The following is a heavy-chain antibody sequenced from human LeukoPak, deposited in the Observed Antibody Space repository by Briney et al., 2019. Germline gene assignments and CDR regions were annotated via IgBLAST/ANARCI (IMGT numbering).Heavy chain of an antibody. CDR1: GGTFSSYA. Sequence: ASVTVSCTASGGTFSSYAISWVRQAPGQGLEWMGWINSNTGNPTYAQGFTGRFVFSLDTSVSAAYLQISSLKTEDTAVYYCARGNYYVDYWGQGTLVTVSS. CDR3: ARGNYYVDY. J-gene: IGHJ4*02. CDR2: INSNTGNP. D-gene: IGHD3-10*01. V-gene: IGHV7-4-1*02.